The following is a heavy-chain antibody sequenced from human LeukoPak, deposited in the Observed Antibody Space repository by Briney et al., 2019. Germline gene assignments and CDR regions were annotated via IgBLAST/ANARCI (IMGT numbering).Heavy chain of an antibody. D-gene: IGHD1-14*01. Sequence: GGSLRLSCAASGFTFSNYVMGWVRQDPGKGLQWVSIINGSGSFTSYADSVKGRLTISRDNSKNTLYLQMNSLRAEDTAVYYCAKATEDYGMDVWGQGTTVTVSS. CDR3: AKATEDYGMDV. CDR1: GFTFSNYV. CDR2: INGSGSFT. V-gene: IGHV3-23*05. J-gene: IGHJ6*02.